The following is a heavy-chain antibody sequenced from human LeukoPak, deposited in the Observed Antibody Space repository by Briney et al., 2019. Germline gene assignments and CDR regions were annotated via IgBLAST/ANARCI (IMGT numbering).Heavy chain of an antibody. J-gene: IGHJ3*02. CDR1: GFTFSSYW. Sequence: GGSLRLSCAASGFTFSSYWMSWVRQAPGKGLEWVANIKQDGSEKYYVDSVKGRFTISRDNAKNSLYLQMNSLRAEDTAVYYCARDRSYSSGWVDAFDIWGQGTMVTVS. CDR2: IKQDGSEK. D-gene: IGHD6-19*01. CDR3: ARDRSYSSGWVDAFDI. V-gene: IGHV3-7*01.